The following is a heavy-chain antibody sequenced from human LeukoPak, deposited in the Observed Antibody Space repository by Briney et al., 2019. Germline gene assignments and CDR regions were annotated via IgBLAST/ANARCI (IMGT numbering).Heavy chain of an antibody. V-gene: IGHV4-59*01. CDR3: VRGGYDSSGYFLDY. J-gene: IGHJ4*02. Sequence: SETLSLTCTVSGGSISGYYWSWIRQSPGRGLEWMGYIHYSGSTDYNPSLKSRVTMSVDTSKNQCSLKLSSVTAADAAVYYCVRGGYDSSGYFLDYWGQGTLVTVSS. CDR2: IHYSGST. CDR1: GGSISGYY. D-gene: IGHD3-22*01.